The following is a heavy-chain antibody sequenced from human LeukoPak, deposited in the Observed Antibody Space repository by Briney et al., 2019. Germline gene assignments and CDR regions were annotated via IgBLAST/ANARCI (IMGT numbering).Heavy chain of an antibody. CDR1: GYTFTNYT. J-gene: IGHJ4*02. D-gene: IGHD3-10*01. CDR3: ARATMVRGITFHPDY. CDR2: ISVYNGNT. V-gene: IGHV1-18*01. Sequence: GASVKVSCKASGYTFTNYTLNWVRQAPGQGLEWMGWISVYNGNTNYAQKLQGRVTMTTDTSTSTAYMELRSLTSDDTAVYYCARATMVRGITFHPDYWGQGTLVTVSS.